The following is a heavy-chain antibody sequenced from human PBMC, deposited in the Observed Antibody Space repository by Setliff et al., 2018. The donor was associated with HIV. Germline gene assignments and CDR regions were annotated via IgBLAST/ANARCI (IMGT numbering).Heavy chain of an antibody. CDR3: ARGRYRSRWYASDHYYIDV. Sequence: SETLSLTCTVSGGSISSSSYYWGWIRQPPGKGLQWIGSIYYRGSTYYNPSLKSRVTISVDTSKNQFSLKLRSVAAADTALYYCARGRYRSRWYASDHYYIDVWGKGTTVTVS. CDR2: IYYRGST. V-gene: IGHV4-39*01. CDR1: GGSISSSSYY. D-gene: IGHD6-13*01. J-gene: IGHJ6*03.